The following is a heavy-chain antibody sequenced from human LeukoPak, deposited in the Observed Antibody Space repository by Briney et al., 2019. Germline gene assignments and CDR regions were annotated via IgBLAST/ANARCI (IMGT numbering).Heavy chain of an antibody. CDR3: ATAGGDTYGIYYFYMDV. V-gene: IGHV1-24*01. CDR1: GYTLTDLS. CDR2: FDPEDGET. Sequence: GASVKVSCKVSGYTLTDLSMHWVRQSPGKGLEWMGGFDPEDGETIYAQKFQGRVTMTEDTSTDTAYMELSSLRSEDTAVYYCATAGGDTYGIYYFYMDVWGKGTTVTVSS. D-gene: IGHD5-18*01. J-gene: IGHJ6*03.